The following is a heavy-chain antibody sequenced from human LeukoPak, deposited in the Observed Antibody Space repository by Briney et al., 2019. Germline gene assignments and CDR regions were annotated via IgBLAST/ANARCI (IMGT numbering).Heavy chain of an antibody. CDR3: AKTRYSGSYYGTAPLGVDY. V-gene: IGHV3-23*01. Sequence: PGGSLGLSCAASGFTFSSYAMSWVRQAPGKGLEWVSAISGSGGSTYYADSVKGRFTISRDNSKNTLYLQMNSLRAEDTAVYYCAKTRYSGSYYGTAPLGVDYWGQGTLVTVSS. CDR1: GFTFSSYA. J-gene: IGHJ4*02. D-gene: IGHD1-26*01. CDR2: ISGSGGST.